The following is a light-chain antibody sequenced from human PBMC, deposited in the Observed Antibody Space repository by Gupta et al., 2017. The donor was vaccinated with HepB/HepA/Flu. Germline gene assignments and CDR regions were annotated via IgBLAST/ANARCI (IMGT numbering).Light chain of an antibody. V-gene: IGKV3-11*01. CDR2: EEA. CDR3: QQHSRT. CDR1: QSVSSY. Sequence: EIVLTQSPATLSLSPGERATLSCRASQSVSSYLAWYQQKPGQAPRLISYEEANRATGIPARVSGSGYGTDFTLNISRIETEDFAGCECQQHSRTLGQGTXMEIK. J-gene: IGKJ2*02.